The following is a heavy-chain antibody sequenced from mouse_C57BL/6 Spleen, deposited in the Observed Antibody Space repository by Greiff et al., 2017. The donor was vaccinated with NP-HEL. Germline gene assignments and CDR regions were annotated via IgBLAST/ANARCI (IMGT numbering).Heavy chain of an antibody. CDR2: IRSKSNNYAT. D-gene: IGHD1-1*01. CDR1: GFSFNTYA. V-gene: IGHV10-1*01. J-gene: IGHJ3*01. Sequence: EVKVVESGGGLVQPKGSLKLSCAASGFSFNTYAMNWVRQAPGKGLEWVARIRSKSNNYATYYADSVKDRFTISRDDSESMLYLQMNNLKTEDTAMYYCVSETGYYGSEWFAYWGQGTLVTVSA. CDR3: VSETGYYGSEWFAY.